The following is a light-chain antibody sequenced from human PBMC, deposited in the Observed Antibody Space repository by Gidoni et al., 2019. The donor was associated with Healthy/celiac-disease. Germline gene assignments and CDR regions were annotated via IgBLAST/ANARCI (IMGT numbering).Light chain of an antibody. CDR2: GAS. J-gene: IGKJ5*01. Sequence: ELVMTQSPATLSVSPGERAPLSCRASQSVSSNLAWYQQKPGQAPRLLISGASTRATGIQARFSGSGSWTEFTLTISSLQSEDFAVYYCQQYNNWPPTTFGQGTRLEIK. V-gene: IGKV3-15*01. CDR3: QQYNNWPPTT. CDR1: QSVSSN.